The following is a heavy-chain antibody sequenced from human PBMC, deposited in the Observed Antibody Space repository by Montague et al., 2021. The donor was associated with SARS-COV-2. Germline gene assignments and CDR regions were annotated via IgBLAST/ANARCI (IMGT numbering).Heavy chain of an antibody. CDR3: ARGADYDFWSGFLKYKWFDP. CDR1: GGSLSGYY. CDR2: INHSGST. V-gene: IGHV4-34*01. D-gene: IGHD3-3*01. Sequence: SETLSLTCAVYGGSLSGYYWAWIRQTPAKGLEWIGEINHSGSTNYNPSLKSRLTISVDTSKKQFSLKLNSMNAADTAVYYCARGADYDFWSGFLKYKWFDPWGLGTPVTVSS. J-gene: IGHJ5*02.